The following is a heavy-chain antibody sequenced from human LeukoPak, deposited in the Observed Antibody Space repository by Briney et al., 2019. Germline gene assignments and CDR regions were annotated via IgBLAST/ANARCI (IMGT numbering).Heavy chain of an antibody. CDR3: ARLQGDSTAVFDY. Sequence: SETLSLTCNVSGGSFSNDYWSWIRQPPGKGLEWIGYISYTGSTKYSPSLESRVTISADTSKNQFSPRLNSVTAADTAVYYCARLQGDSTAVFDYWGQGTLVTVSS. D-gene: IGHD2-21*01. CDR1: GGSFSNDY. J-gene: IGHJ4*02. CDR2: ISYTGST. V-gene: IGHV4-59*01.